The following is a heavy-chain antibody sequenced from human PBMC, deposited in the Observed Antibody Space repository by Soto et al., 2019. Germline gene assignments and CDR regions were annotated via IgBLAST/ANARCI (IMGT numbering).Heavy chain of an antibody. J-gene: IGHJ5*02. Sequence: SETLSLTCTVSGGSIISDSYYWVWIRQSPEKGLEWIASISYSGSTYYNPTLKSRLIISVDTSKSQFSLKLSSVTAADTAVYYCARDPGSGSYYGWFDPWGQGTLVTVSS. D-gene: IGHD3-10*01. CDR3: ARDPGSGSYYGWFDP. V-gene: IGHV4-39*02. CDR1: GGSIISDSYY. CDR2: ISYSGST.